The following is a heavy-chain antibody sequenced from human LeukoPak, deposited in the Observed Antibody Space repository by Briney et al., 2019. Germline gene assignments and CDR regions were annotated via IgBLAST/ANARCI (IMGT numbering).Heavy chain of an antibody. Sequence: ASMKVSCKASGYSFTSYGITWVRQAPGQGLEWLGWISASNGNTNYAQKLQGRVTMTSDTSTSTAYMDLRSLTPDDTAFYYCARYPLSYTGNWHYFFDYWGQGTLLTVSS. J-gene: IGHJ4*02. CDR2: ISASNGNT. D-gene: IGHD1-7*01. CDR3: ARYPLSYTGNWHYFFDY. V-gene: IGHV1-18*01. CDR1: GYSFTSYG.